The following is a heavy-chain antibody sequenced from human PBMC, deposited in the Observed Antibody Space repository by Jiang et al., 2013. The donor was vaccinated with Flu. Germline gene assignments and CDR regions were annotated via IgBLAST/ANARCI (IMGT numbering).Heavy chain of an antibody. J-gene: IGHJ5*02. CDR2: IYNSGST. CDR1: GVSSSCCY. Sequence: GLVKPSETLSLTCTVSGVSSSCCYWSWIRQSPGKGLEWIGYIYNSGSTNYNPSLKSRITISVDTSKNQFSLKLSSVTAADTAVHYCARRIVAAGQNWFDPWGQGTLVTVSS. D-gene: IGHD6-13*01. CDR3: ARRIVAAGQNWFDP. V-gene: IGHV4-59*08.